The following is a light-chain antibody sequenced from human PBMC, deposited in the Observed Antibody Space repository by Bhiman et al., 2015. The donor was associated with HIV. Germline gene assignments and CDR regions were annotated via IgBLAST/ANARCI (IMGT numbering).Light chain of an antibody. V-gene: IGLV2-14*03. CDR3: SSYTSTTTHV. Sequence: QSALTQPASVSGSPGQSITISCTAASGDLGPVSWYQQHPGKVPKVMIYDVSNRPSGVSNRFSGSKSGNTASLTISGLQAEDEADYYCSSYTSTTTHVFGTGTKVTVL. CDR1: SGDLGP. J-gene: IGLJ1*01. CDR2: DVS.